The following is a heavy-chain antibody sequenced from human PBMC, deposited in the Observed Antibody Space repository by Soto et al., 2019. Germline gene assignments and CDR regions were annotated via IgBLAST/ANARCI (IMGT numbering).Heavy chain of an antibody. CDR1: GVTFKDYG. V-gene: IGHV3-30*03. Sequence: GGSLRLSCGAPGVTFKDYGMHRVRQAPGKGLEWVAVISYDGKQTYYADSVKGRFTISKDKSKRTLFLQTNSLRVDDTAVYYCARDGWGSNWYFDLWGRGTLVT. CDR2: ISYDGKQT. D-gene: IGHD3-16*01. CDR3: ARDGWGSNWYFDL. J-gene: IGHJ2*01.